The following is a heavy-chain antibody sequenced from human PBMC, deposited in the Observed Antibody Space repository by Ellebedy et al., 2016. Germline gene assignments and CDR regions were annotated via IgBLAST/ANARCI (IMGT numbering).Heavy chain of an antibody. CDR2: ISGSDGST. CDR1: GFTFSSYA. V-gene: IGHV3-23*01. Sequence: GGSLRLXXAASGFTFSSYAMSWVRQAPGKGLEWVSVISGSDGSTYYEDSVKGRFTISRDNSKNTLYLQMNSLRAEDTAVYYCAKDRLSNPTTVTTHWFDPWGQGTLVTVSS. J-gene: IGHJ5*02. D-gene: IGHD4-11*01. CDR3: AKDRLSNPTTVTTHWFDP.